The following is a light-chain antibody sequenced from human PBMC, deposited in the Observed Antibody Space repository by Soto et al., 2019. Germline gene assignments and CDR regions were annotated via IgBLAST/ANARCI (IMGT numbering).Light chain of an antibody. V-gene: IGKV3-20*01. CDR3: QPYGSSNT. CDR1: QSVSTSY. Sequence: EIVLPQSPGTLSLSPGERATLSCRASQSVSTSYLARYQQKPGQAPRLLIYGASSRATGIPDKFSGSGSGTDLPLPISRLEPEASAVYFCQPYGSSNTFGEGAKLEIK. CDR2: GAS. J-gene: IGKJ2*01.